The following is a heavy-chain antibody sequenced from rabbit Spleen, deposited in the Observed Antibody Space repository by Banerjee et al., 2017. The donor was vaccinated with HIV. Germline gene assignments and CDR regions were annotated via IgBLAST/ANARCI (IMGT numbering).Heavy chain of an antibody. D-gene: IGHD7-1*01. Sequence: QEQLEESGGDLVKPGASLTLTCTASGFSLSSGYDMYWVRQAPGKGLEWIGCIVAGSGSTYYASWVNGRFTISSDNAQNTLYLQLKSLTAADTATYFCARFYAGYGDFGYAAMWGQGTLVTVS. V-gene: IGHV1S45*01. CDR3: ARFYAGYGDFGYAAM. J-gene: IGHJ3*01. CDR2: IVAGSGST. CDR1: GFSLSSGYD.